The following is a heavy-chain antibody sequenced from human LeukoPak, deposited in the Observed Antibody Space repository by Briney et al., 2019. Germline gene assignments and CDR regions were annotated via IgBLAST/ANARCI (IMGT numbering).Heavy chain of an antibody. Sequence: SVKVPCKASGFTFTSSAVQWVRQARGQRLEWIGWIVVGSGNTNYAQKFQERVTITRDMSTSTAYMELSSLRSEDTAVYYCAADLANYDYVWGSYRYTPRDYGMDVWGQGTTVTVSS. CDR2: IVVGSGNT. CDR1: GFTFTSSA. CDR3: AADLANYDYVWGSYRYTPRDYGMDV. V-gene: IGHV1-58*01. J-gene: IGHJ6*02. D-gene: IGHD3-16*02.